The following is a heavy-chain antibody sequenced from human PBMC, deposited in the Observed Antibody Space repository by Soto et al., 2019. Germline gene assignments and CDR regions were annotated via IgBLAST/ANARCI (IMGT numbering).Heavy chain of an antibody. CDR1: GGTFSSYA. CDR2: IIPIFGTA. V-gene: IGHV1-69*01. CDR3: ARKTTVIKDYYYGMDV. Sequence: QVQLVQSGAEVKKPGSSVKVSCKASGGTFSSYAISWVRQAPEQGLEWMGGIIPIFGTANYAQKFQGRVTITADESTSTAYMELSSLRSEDTAVYYCARKTTVIKDYYYGMDVWGQGTTVTVSS. J-gene: IGHJ6*02. D-gene: IGHD4-17*01.